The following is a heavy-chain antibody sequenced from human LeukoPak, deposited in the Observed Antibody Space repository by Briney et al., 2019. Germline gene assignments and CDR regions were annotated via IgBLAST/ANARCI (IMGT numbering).Heavy chain of an antibody. CDR2: IWYDGSNK. CDR3: ARDPCSGGSCYLYY. D-gene: IGHD2-15*01. V-gene: IGHV3-33*01. Sequence: PVGSLRLSCAASGFTFSSYVMHWVRQAPGKGLEWVAVIWYDGSNKYYADSVKGRFTISRDNSKNTLYLQMNSLRAEDTAVYYCARDPCSGGSCYLYYWGQGTLVTVSS. J-gene: IGHJ4*02. CDR1: GFTFSSYV.